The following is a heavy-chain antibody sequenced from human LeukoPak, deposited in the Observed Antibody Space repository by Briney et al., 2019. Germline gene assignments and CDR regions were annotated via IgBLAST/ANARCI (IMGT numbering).Heavy chain of an antibody. Sequence: SETLSLTRTVSGGSISSSSYYWGWIRQPPGKGLEWIGSIYYSGSTYYNPSLKSRVTISVDTSKNQFSLKLSSVTAADTAVYYCAPQSVWRGSSHFDYWGQGTLVTVSS. CDR3: APQSVWRGSSHFDY. V-gene: IGHV4-39*01. CDR2: IYYSGST. J-gene: IGHJ4*02. CDR1: GGSISSSSYY. D-gene: IGHD3-3*01.